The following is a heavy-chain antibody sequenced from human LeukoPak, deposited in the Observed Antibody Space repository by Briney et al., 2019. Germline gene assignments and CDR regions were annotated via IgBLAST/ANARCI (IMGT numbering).Heavy chain of an antibody. D-gene: IGHD5-24*01. CDR2: INHSGST. J-gene: IGHJ5*02. CDR1: GGSFSGYY. V-gene: IGHV4-34*01. Sequence: SETLSLTCAVYGGSFSGYYWSWIRQPPGKGLEWIGEINHSGSTNYNPSLKSRVTISVDTSKNQFSLKLSSVTAADTAVYYCARRRKMATIGFDPWGQGTLVTVSS. CDR3: ARRRKMATIGFDP.